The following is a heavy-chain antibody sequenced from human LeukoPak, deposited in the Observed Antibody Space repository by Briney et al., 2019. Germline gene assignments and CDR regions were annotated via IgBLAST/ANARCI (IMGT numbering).Heavy chain of an antibody. CDR1: GFTFSSYE. J-gene: IGHJ4*02. CDR3: ARGGVEYYYDSSGYALDY. CDR2: ISSSGSTI. Sequence: EGSLRLSCAASGFTFSSYEMNWVRQAPGKGLEWVSYISSSGSTIYYADSVKGRFTISRDNAKNSLYLQMNSLRAEDTAVYYCARGGVEYYYDSSGYALDYWGQGTLVTVSS. V-gene: IGHV3-48*03. D-gene: IGHD3-22*01.